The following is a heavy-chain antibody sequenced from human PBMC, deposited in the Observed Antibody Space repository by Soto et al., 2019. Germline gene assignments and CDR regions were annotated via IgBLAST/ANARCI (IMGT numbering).Heavy chain of an antibody. CDR2: IYYSGST. CDR1: GGSISTYY. Sequence: SETLSLTCTVSGGSISTYYWSWIRQPPGKGLEWIGYIYYSGSTNYNPSLKSRVTISVDTSKNQFSLKLSSVTAADTAVYYCARGNYDFLTGYFIEYFDYWGQGTLVTVSS. V-gene: IGHV4-59*01. D-gene: IGHD3-9*01. CDR3: ARGNYDFLTGYFIEYFDY. J-gene: IGHJ4*02.